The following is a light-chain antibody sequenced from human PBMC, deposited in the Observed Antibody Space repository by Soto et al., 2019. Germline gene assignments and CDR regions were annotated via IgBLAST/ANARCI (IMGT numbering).Light chain of an antibody. CDR3: QQYGSLPT. Sequence: EIVLIQAPCTLSLSPGERATLSCRASQSVSSSYLAWYQQKPGQAPRLLIYGASSRATGIPDRFSGSGSGTDFTLTISRLEPEDFAVYYCQQYGSLPTFGGGTKVDIK. CDR2: GAS. J-gene: IGKJ4*01. CDR1: QSVSSSY. V-gene: IGKV3-20*01.